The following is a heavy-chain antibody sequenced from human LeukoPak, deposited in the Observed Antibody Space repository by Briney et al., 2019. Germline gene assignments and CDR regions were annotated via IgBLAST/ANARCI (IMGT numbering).Heavy chain of an antibody. CDR3: ASSSSWRLYYFDY. V-gene: IGHV1-46*01. Sequence: ASVKVSCKASGYTFTSYYMHWVRQAPGQGLEWMGIINPSGGSTSYAQKFQGRITMTRDTSTSTVYMELSSLRSEDTAVYYCASSSSWRLYYFDYWGQGTLVTVSS. CDR2: INPSGGST. J-gene: IGHJ4*02. CDR1: GYTFTSYY. D-gene: IGHD6-13*01.